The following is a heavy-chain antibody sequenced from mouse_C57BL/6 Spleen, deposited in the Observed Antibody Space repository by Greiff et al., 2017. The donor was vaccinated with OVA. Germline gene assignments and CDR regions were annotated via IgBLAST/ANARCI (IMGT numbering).Heavy chain of an antibody. Sequence: EVQRVESGPVLVKPGASVKMSCKASGYTFTDYYMNWVKQSHGKSLEWIGVINPYNGGTSYNQKFKGKATLTVDKSSSTAYMELNSLTSEDSAVYYCARGAHYYAMDYWGQGTSVTVSS. CDR2: INPYNGGT. CDR3: ARGAHYYAMDY. J-gene: IGHJ4*01. CDR1: GYTFTDYY. V-gene: IGHV1-19*01.